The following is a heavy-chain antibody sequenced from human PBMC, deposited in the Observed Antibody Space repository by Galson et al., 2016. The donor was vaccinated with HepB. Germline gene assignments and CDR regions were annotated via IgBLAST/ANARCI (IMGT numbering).Heavy chain of an antibody. V-gene: IGHV1-3*01. CDR3: ARGFQAARIDY. J-gene: IGHJ4*02. CDR1: GYTLINYA. D-gene: IGHD2-15*01. Sequence: SVKVSCKASGYTLINYATHWVRQAPGQRLEWMGWINVGNGNTKYSQKFQGRVTITRDTSASTAYMELSSLRSEDTAVYYCARGFQAARIDYWGQGTLVTVSS. CDR2: INVGNGNT.